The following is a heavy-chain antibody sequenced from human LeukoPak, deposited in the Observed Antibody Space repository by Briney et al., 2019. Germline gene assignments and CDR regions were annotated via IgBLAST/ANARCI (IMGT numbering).Heavy chain of an antibody. CDR2: IYPGDSDT. CDR3: RRSYIVSLAGFDP. D-gene: IGHD5-12*01. Sequence: GESLKISCKVSGYTFTDYWIGWVRQMPGKGLEWMGIIYPGDSDTRYSPSFQGQVTISADKSISTAYLQWSSLKASDTAMYYCRRSYIVSLAGFDPWGQGTLVTVSS. J-gene: IGHJ5*02. V-gene: IGHV5-51*01. CDR1: GYTFTDYW.